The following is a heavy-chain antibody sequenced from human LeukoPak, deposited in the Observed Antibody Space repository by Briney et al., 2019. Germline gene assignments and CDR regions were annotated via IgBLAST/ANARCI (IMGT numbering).Heavy chain of an antibody. V-gene: IGHV3-30-3*01. CDR3: TKALFDI. CDR1: GFTFSSYA. J-gene: IGHJ3*02. CDR2: ISYDGSKK. Sequence: AGGSLRLSCAASGFTFSSYAMHWVRQAPGKGLEWVSTISYDGSKKHYADSVKGRLTISRDNSKNTLYLQMNSLRPDDTAVYYCTKALFDIWGQGTMVTVSS.